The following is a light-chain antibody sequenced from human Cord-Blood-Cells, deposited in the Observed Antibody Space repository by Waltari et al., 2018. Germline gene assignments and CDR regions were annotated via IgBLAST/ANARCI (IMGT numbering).Light chain of an antibody. CDR1: SSDVGGYNY. V-gene: IGLV2-11*01. Sequence: QSALIQPRSVSGSPGQSVPISCTVTSSDVGGYNYAYWYQQHPGKAPKLMIYDVSKRPSGVPDRFSGSKSGNTASLTISGLQAEDEADYYCCSYAGSYTFVFGGGTKLTVL. CDR3: CSYAGSYTFV. CDR2: DVS. J-gene: IGLJ3*02.